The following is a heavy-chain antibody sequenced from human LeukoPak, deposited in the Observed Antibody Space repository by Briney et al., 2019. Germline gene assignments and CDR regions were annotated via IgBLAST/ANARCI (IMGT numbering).Heavy chain of an antibody. CDR2: ISYDGSNK. V-gene: IGHV3-30*18. CDR3: ANGGVDTAMFFDS. Sequence: GGSLRLSCAASGFTFSSYGMHWVRQAPGKGLEWVAVISYDGSNKYYADSVKGRFTISRDNSKNTLYLQMNSLRAEDTAVYYCANGGVDTAMFFDSWGQGTLVTVSS. J-gene: IGHJ4*02. CDR1: GFTFSSYG. D-gene: IGHD5-18*01.